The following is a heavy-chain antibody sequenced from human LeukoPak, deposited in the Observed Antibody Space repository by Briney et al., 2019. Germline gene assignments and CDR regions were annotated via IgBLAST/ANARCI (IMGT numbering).Heavy chain of an antibody. CDR1: GFTFSGYD. CDR3: AKAYGSGSYYHIKFDY. Sequence: PGGSLRLSCAASGFTFSGYDMYWVRQAPGKGLEWVASISHDGRNKDYADSVKGRFTISRDNSKYTLDLQMRSLTTDDTAVYYCAKAYGSGSYYHIKFDYWGLGTLVTVSS. CDR2: ISHDGRNK. D-gene: IGHD3-10*01. J-gene: IGHJ4*02. V-gene: IGHV3-30*18.